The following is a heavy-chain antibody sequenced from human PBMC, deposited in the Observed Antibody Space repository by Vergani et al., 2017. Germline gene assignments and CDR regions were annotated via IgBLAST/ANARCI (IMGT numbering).Heavy chain of an antibody. CDR2: MNPNSGNT. J-gene: IGHJ4*02. V-gene: IGHV1-8*03. CDR1: GYTFTSED. D-gene: IGHD2-21*02. CDR3: VRPRRSCSGDDCPRYYFYY. Sequence: QVQLVQSGAEVKKPGASVRVSCKASGYTFTSEDIDWVRQATGQGLEWMGWMNPNSGNTGYAQRFQGRVTITRDTSISTAYMEVSSLRSEDTAVYYCVRPRRSCSGDDCPRYYFYYWGQGTLVTVSS.